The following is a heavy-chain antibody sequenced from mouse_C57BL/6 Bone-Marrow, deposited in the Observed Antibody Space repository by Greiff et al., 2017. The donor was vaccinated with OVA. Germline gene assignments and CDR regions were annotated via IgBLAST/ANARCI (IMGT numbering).Heavy chain of an antibody. D-gene: IGHD1-1*01. V-gene: IGHV1-82*01. J-gene: IGHJ2*01. Sequence: VHLVESGPELVKPGASVKISCKASGYAFSSSWMNWVKQRPGKGLEWIGRIYPGDGDTNYNGKFKGKATLTADKSSSTAYMQLSSLTSEDSAVYFCARYPLYYGSSHYFDYWGQGTTLTVSS. CDR1: GYAFSSSW. CDR3: ARYPLYYGSSHYFDY. CDR2: IYPGDGDT.